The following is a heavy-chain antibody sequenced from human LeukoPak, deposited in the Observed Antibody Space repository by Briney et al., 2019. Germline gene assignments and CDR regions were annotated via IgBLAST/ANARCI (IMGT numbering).Heavy chain of an antibody. J-gene: IGHJ4*02. D-gene: IGHD5-18*01. V-gene: IGHV1-18*01. CDR1: GYTFTTYA. CDR2: ISAYNGNT. CDR3: ARDGIQLWPGSRIAPLDY. Sequence: ASVKVSCKASGYTFTTYAISWVRQDPGQGLEWMGWISAYNGNTDHAQKFQGRVTMITDTSTSTAYMELRSLRSDDTAVYYCARDGIQLWPGSRIAPLDYWGQGTLVTASS.